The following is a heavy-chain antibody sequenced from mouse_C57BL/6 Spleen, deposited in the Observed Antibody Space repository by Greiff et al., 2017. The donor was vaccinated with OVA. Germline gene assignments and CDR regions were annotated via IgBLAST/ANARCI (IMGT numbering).Heavy chain of an antibody. Sequence: VQLQQPGTELVKPGASVKLSCKASGYTFTSYWMHWVKQRPGQGLEWIGNINPSNGGTNYNEKFKSKATLTVDKSSSTAYMQLSSLTSEDSAVYYCARERYYEVYYFDYWGQGTTLTVSS. CDR2: INPSNGGT. D-gene: IGHD1-1*01. V-gene: IGHV1-53*01. CDR1: GYTFTSYW. CDR3: ARERYYEVYYFDY. J-gene: IGHJ2*01.